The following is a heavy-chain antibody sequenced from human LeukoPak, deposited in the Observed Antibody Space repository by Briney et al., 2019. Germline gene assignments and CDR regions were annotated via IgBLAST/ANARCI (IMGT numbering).Heavy chain of an antibody. V-gene: IGHV3-33*01. J-gene: IGHJ4*02. D-gene: IGHD1-26*01. CDR3: ARDEYSGSYVDY. Sequence: PGGSLRLSCAASGFTFSSYGMHWVRQAPGKGLEWVAVIWYDGSNKYYADSVKGRFTISRDNSKNTLYLQMNSLRAEDTAAYYCARDEYSGSYVDYWGQGTLVTVSS. CDR1: GFTFSSYG. CDR2: IWYDGSNK.